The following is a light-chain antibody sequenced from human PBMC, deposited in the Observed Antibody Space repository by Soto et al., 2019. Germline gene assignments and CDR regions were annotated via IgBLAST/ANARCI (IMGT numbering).Light chain of an antibody. CDR1: QSITNW. CDR2: MAS. Sequence: DIQMTQSPSTLSASVGDRVTITCRASQSITNWLAWYQHKPGKAPRLLIYMASSLESGVPSRFSGSGAEREFTLTISSLQPDDFETYYCLQYNFCPYTFGQGTKLEIK. CDR3: LQYNFCPYT. V-gene: IGKV1-5*03. J-gene: IGKJ2*01.